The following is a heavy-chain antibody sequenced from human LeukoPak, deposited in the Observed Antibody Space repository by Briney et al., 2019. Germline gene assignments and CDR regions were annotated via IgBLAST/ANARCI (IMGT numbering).Heavy chain of an antibody. CDR3: ARDRDLTALPFDY. Sequence: GGSLRLSCAASGFTFSSYWMHWVRQAPGKGLVWVSRINSDGSSTSYADSVKGRFTISRDNAKNTLYLQTNSLRAEDTAVYYCARDRDLTALPFDYWGQGTLVTVSS. V-gene: IGHV3-74*01. D-gene: IGHD3-3*01. J-gene: IGHJ4*02. CDR2: INSDGSST. CDR1: GFTFSSYW.